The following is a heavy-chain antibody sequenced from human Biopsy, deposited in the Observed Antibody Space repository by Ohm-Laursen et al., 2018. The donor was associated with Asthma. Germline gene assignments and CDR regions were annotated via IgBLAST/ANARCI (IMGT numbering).Heavy chain of an antibody. CDR3: ASDFPKDYVRYNFQF. Sequence: SVKVSCNISGYSLTDLSMHWVRQAPGQGLEWMGGHGHEEGGTVNARRFQGRVTMTEDTSTDTAYMELSSLSSDDTAVYYCASDFPKDYVRYNFQFWGQGTLVTVSS. V-gene: IGHV1-24*01. D-gene: IGHD4-17*01. CDR2: HGHEEGGT. CDR1: GYSLTDLS. J-gene: IGHJ4*02.